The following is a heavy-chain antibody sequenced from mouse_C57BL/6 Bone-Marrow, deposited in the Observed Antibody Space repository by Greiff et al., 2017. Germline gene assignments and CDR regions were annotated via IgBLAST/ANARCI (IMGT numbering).Heavy chain of an antibody. D-gene: IGHD1-1*01. J-gene: IGHJ2*01. CDR3: TTVVHY. CDR1: GFNIKDDY. Sequence: VHVKQSGAELVRPGASVKSSCTASGFNIKDDYMHWVKQRPEQGLEWIGWIDPENGDTEYASKFQGKATITSDTSSNTAYLQLSSQTSEDTAVYYCTTVVHYWGQGTTLTVSS. V-gene: IGHV14-4*01. CDR2: IDPENGDT.